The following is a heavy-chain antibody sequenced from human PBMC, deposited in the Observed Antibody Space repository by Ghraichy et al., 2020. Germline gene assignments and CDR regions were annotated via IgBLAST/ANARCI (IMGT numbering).Heavy chain of an antibody. V-gene: IGHV4-39*01. Sequence: SQTISLTCTVSGGSISSNDDYWGWIRQPPGKGLEWIGSIFYNGNVYYNPSLKSRVTISVDTSKNQFSLKLSSVTAADTAVYYCARHHWRGNDAFDIWGQGTLVTVSS. J-gene: IGHJ3*02. CDR2: IFYNGNV. D-gene: IGHD3-16*01. CDR3: ARHHWRGNDAFDI. CDR1: GGSISSNDDY.